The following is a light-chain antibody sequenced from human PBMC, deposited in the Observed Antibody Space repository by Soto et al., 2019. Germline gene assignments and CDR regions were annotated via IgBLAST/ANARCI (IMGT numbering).Light chain of an antibody. V-gene: IGKV1-33*01. CDR3: KQYDDLPPFT. J-gene: IGKJ3*01. Sequence: DIQMTQSPSSLSASIGDRVTITCQASQDINNYLNWYRQRPGKAPKLLISDASNLETGVPSRFSGSGSGTDFTFSINSLQPEDVATYYCKQYDDLPPFTFGPGTKVDIK. CDR1: QDINNY. CDR2: DAS.